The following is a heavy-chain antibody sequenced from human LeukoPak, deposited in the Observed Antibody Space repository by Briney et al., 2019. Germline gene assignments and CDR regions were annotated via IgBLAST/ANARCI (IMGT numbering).Heavy chain of an antibody. D-gene: IGHD6-6*01. V-gene: IGHV3-23*01. CDR3: AKPISVAARHY. CDR1: GFTFSRYD. CDR2: ISGSGGST. Sequence: GGSLRLSCAASGFTFSRYDMRWVRQAPGKGLEWVSAISGSGGSTYYADSVKGRFTISRDNSKNTLYLQMNSLRAEDTAVYYCAKPISVAARHYWGQGTLVTVSS. J-gene: IGHJ4*02.